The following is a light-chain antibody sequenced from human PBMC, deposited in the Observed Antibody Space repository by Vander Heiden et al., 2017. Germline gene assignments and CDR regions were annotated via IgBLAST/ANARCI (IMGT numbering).Light chain of an antibody. CDR2: AAL. J-gene: IGKJ3*01. V-gene: IGKV1-39*01. Sequence: DIQMSQSTSSLSASLRDRVTIPSRASQSIRSYLNWYQKKPGKAHTLLIYAALSLKSGVPSRLSGSGSGTDLTLTISRLQSEDFVTHYSQQSDSTPFPFGHGTKVDIK. CDR1: QSIRSY. CDR3: QQSDSTPFP.